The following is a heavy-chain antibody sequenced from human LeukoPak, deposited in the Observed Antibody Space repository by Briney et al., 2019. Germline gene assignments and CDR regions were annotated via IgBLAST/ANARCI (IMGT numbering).Heavy chain of an antibody. CDR3: ARHLGRWELLSDASYYYYGMDV. J-gene: IGHJ6*02. V-gene: IGHV1-18*01. CDR2: ISAYNGNT. D-gene: IGHD1-26*01. CDR1: GYTFTSYG. Sequence: ASVKVSCKASGYTFTSYGISWVRQAPGQGLEWMGWISAYNGNTNYAQKLQGRVTMTTDTSTSTAYMELRSLRSDDTAVYYCARHLGRWELLSDASYYYYGMDVWGQGTTVTVSS.